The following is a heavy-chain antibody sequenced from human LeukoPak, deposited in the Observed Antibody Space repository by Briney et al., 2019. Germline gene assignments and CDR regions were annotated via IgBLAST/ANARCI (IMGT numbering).Heavy chain of an antibody. CDR3: VAGDWGARDSFDL. V-gene: IGHV3-21*01. D-gene: IGHD2-21*02. CDR2: ISNGNT. CDR1: GFPFSNHA. Sequence: GGSLRLSCAASGFPFSNHAMSWVRQPPGKGLEWVSAISNGNTYYADSVRGRFTISRDNAKNSFFLQMSSLRAEDTSVYYCVAGDWGARDSFDLWGRGTMVTVSS. J-gene: IGHJ3*01.